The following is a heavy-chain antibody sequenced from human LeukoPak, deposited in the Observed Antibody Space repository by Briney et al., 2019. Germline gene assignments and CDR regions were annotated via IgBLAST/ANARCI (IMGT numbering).Heavy chain of an antibody. D-gene: IGHD3-10*01. CDR3: AKVRETFGAFGL. CDR2: ISGDGYTT. V-gene: IGHV3-43*02. J-gene: IGHJ3*01. CDR1: GFTFHDYV. Sequence: GGSLRLSCAASGFTFHDYVIHWVRQAPGKGLEWVSLISGDGYTTFFADSVKGRFTISRDNSKNSLYLELNSLTAEDTVLYYCAKVRETFGAFGLWGHGTMVTVAA.